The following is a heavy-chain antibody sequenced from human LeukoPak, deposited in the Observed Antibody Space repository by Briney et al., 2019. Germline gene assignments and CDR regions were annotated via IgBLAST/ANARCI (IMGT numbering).Heavy chain of an antibody. V-gene: IGHV3-23*01. Sequence: GGSLRLSCAASGFTFSDYYMSWVRQAPGKGLEWVSAISGSGDNTYYADSVKGRFTISRDNSKNTLYLQMNSLRAEDTAVYYCAKFTGRDPSNVNWFDPWGQGTLVTVSS. CDR2: ISGSGDNT. J-gene: IGHJ5*02. CDR1: GFTFSDYY. D-gene: IGHD3-10*01. CDR3: AKFTGRDPSNVNWFDP.